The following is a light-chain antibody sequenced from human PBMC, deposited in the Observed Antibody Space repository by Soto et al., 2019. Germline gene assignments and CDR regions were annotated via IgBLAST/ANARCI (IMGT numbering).Light chain of an antibody. V-gene: IGLV2-14*01. CDR1: SSDVGGYNY. J-gene: IGLJ1*01. CDR3: SLYKSSNIYV. Sequence: QSVLTQPASVSGSPGQSIAISCTGTSSDVGGYNYVSWYQQHPGKAPKLMVYDVSNRPSGVSNRFSGSKSGNTASLTISGLQARNGDVYYCSLYKSSNIYVFGPGTKLTAL. CDR2: DVS.